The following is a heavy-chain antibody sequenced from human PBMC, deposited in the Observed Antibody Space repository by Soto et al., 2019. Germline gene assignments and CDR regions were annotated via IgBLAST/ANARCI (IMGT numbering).Heavy chain of an antibody. CDR2: ISSSSSTI. D-gene: IGHD3-10*01. Sequence: HLGGSLRLSCAASGFTFSSYSMNWVRQAPGKGLEWVSYISSSSSTIYYADSVKGRFTISRDNAKNSLYLQMNSLRDEDTAVYYCARETYYYGSGSAYGMDVWGQGTTVTVSS. CDR3: ARETYYYGSGSAYGMDV. V-gene: IGHV3-48*02. J-gene: IGHJ6*02. CDR1: GFTFSSYS.